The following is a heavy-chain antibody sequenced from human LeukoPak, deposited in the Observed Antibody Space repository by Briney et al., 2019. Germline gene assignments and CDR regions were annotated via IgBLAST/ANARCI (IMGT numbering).Heavy chain of an antibody. CDR1: GYSFTSYW. Sequence: GESLKISCKGSGYSFTSYWIGWVRQMPGKGLEWMGIIYPGDSDTRYSPSFQGQATISTDKSISTAYLQWSSLKASDTAMYYCARLAISSIWSVYFDYWGQGTLVTVSS. D-gene: IGHD6-13*01. CDR2: IYPGDSDT. CDR3: ARLAISSIWSVYFDY. J-gene: IGHJ4*02. V-gene: IGHV5-51*01.